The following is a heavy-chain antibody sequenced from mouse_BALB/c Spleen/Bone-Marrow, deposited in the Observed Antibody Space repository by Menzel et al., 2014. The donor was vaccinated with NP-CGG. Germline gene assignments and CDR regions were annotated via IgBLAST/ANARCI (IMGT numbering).Heavy chain of an antibody. CDR1: GFNIKDTY. CDR2: IDPANGNT. V-gene: IGHV14-3*02. Sequence: EVQLQQSGAEFVKPGASVKSSCTASGFNIKDTYMDWVKQRPEQGLEWIGRIDPANGNTKYDPKFQGKATITADTSSNTAYLQLSSLTSEDTAVYYCGRGFTDFDYWGQGTTLTVSS. CDR3: GRGFTDFDY. J-gene: IGHJ2*01.